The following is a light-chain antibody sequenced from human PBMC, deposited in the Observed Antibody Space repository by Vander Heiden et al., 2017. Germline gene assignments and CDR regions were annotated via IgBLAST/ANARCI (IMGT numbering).Light chain of an antibody. V-gene: IGLV1-47*01. J-gene: IGLJ2*01. CDR2: RNN. Sequence: QSVLTQPPSASGTPGQRVTISCSGSSSNIGSNYVYWYQQLPETAPKLLIYRNNQRPSGVPDRFSGSKSGTSASLAISGLRSEDEADDYCAAWDDSLSGREVFGGGTKLTVL. CDR3: AAWDDSLSGREV. CDR1: SSNIGSNY.